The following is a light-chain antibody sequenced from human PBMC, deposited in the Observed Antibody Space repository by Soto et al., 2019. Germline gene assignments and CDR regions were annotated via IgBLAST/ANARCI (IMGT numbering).Light chain of an antibody. J-gene: IGLJ1*01. Sequence: QSALTQTASLSGSPGQSITISCSETSSNVGGDNYVSWYQQHPGKAPKLMIYDVSNRPSGVSNRFSGSKSGNTASLTISGLQAEDEDDYYCSSYRASSTTHYVFGTGTKVTVL. CDR1: SSNVGGDNY. CDR2: DVS. V-gene: IGLV2-14*03. CDR3: SSYRASSTTHYV.